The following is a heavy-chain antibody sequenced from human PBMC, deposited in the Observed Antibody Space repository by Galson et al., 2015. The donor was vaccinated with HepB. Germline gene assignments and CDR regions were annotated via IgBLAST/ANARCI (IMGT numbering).Heavy chain of an antibody. V-gene: IGHV4-39*01. Sequence: SETLSLTCTVSGGSISSSSYYWGWIRQPPGKGLEWIGSIYYSGSTYYNPSLKSRVTISVDTSKNQFSLKLSSVTAADTAVYYCARHVRFEWLFPYWGQGTLVTVSS. CDR3: ARHVRFEWLFPY. D-gene: IGHD3-3*01. CDR1: GGSISSSSYY. J-gene: IGHJ4*02. CDR2: IYYSGST.